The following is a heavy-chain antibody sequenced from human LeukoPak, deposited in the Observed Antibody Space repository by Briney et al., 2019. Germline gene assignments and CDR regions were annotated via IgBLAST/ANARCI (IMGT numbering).Heavy chain of an antibody. CDR3: ARARSYCSGGSCYYQGFDY. CDR1: GGSVSSGSYS. D-gene: IGHD2-15*01. Sequence: SETLSLTCTVSGGSVSSGSYSWSWIRQPPGKGLEWIGYIYHSGSTYYNPSLKSRVTISVDRSKNQFSLKLSSVTAADTAVYYCARARSYCSGGSCYYQGFDYWGQGTLVTVSS. CDR2: IYHSGST. J-gene: IGHJ4*02. V-gene: IGHV4-30-2*01.